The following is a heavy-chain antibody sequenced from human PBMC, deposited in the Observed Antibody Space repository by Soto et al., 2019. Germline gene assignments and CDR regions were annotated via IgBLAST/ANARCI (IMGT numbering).Heavy chain of an antibody. CDR3: ARLGGYYQALDS. CDR2: IYYAGSF. Sequence: SETLSLTCTVSNGSISPYYWSWIRQSPGKGLEWIGYIYYAGSFTYNPSLKSRVTISLNTSKNEVSLRLTSVTAADTAVYYCARLGGYYQALDSWGQGTLVTVS. J-gene: IGHJ4*02. CDR1: NGSISPYY. D-gene: IGHD3-22*01. V-gene: IGHV4-59*08.